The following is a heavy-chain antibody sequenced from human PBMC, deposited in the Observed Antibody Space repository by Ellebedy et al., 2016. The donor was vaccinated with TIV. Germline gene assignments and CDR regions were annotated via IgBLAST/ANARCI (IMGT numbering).Heavy chain of an antibody. V-gene: IGHV1-8*01. Sequence: ASVKVSCXASGYTFTSYDINWVRQATGQGLEWMGWMNPNSGNTGYAQKFQGRVTMTRNTSISTAYMELSSLRSEDTAVYYCARGVMITFGGVLGYWGQGTLGTVSS. D-gene: IGHD3-16*01. CDR1: GYTFTSYD. CDR2: MNPNSGNT. J-gene: IGHJ4*02. CDR3: ARGVMITFGGVLGY.